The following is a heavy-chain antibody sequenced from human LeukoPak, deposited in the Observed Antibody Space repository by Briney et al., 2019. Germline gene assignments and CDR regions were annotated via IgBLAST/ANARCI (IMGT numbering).Heavy chain of an antibody. D-gene: IGHD2-2*02. V-gene: IGHV4-39*01. CDR3: ARRGIVVVPAAIRTFVI. CDR2: IYYSGST. CDR1: GGTISSSSYY. Sequence: SETLSLTCTVSGGTISSSSYYWGWIRQPPGMGLEWIGSIYYSGSTYYNPSLKSRFTISVDTSQNQFSLKLSSVTAADTAVYYCARRGIVVVPAAIRTFVIWGQGTMVTVSS. J-gene: IGHJ3*02.